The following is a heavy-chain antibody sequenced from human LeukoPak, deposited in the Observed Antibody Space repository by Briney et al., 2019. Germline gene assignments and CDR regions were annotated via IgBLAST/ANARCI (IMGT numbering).Heavy chain of an antibody. Sequence: PGRSLRLSCAASGFTFGSYGMHWVRQAPGKGLEWVAVIWYDGSNKYYADSVRGRYTISRDNSKNTLYLQMNSLRAEDTAVYYCAREITSGYSSSRYYFDYWGQGTLVTVSS. CDR2: IWYDGSNK. J-gene: IGHJ4*02. V-gene: IGHV3-33*01. CDR3: AREITSGYSSSRYYFDY. CDR1: GFTFGSYG. D-gene: IGHD6-13*01.